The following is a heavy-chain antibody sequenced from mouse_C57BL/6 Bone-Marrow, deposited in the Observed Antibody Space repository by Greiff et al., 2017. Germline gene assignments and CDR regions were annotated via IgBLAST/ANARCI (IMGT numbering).Heavy chain of an antibody. CDR3: ARDYYGSSYAMDY. D-gene: IGHD1-1*01. Sequence: VKLQQSGAELAKPGASVKLSCKASGYTFTSYWMHWVKQRPGQGLEWIGYINPSSGYTKYNQKGKDKATLTADKSSSTAYMQLSSLTYEDSAVYYCARDYYGSSYAMDYWGQGTSVTVSS. CDR2: INPSSGYT. CDR1: GYTFTSYW. V-gene: IGHV1-7*01. J-gene: IGHJ4*01.